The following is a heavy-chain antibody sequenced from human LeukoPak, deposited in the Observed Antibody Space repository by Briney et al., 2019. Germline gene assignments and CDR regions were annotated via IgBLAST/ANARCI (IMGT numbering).Heavy chain of an antibody. CDR2: ISTNNGNT. V-gene: IGHV1-18*01. J-gene: IGHJ5*02. D-gene: IGHD2-21*01. CDR1: GYTFTSYG. Sequence: ASVKVSCKASGYTFTSYGVTWVRQAPGQGLEWRGWISTNNGNTMYAQRVQGRVTLTTDTSTSTAYMELRSLTSDDTAVYYCARDGGDSGGANSPWGQGTLVTVSS. CDR3: ARDGGDSGGANSP.